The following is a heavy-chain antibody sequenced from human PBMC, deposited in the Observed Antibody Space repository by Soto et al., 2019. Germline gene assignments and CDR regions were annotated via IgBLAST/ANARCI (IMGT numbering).Heavy chain of an antibody. CDR1: GYTFTAYW. D-gene: IGHD6-25*01. CDR3: ARGGYSGNSKDPFYI. Sequence: GESLKISCKGSGYTFTAYWIGWVRQMPGKGLEWMGIIYPGDSDTRYSPSFQGQVTISADKSISTAYLQWSSLKASDTAMFYCARGGYSGNSKDPFYIWGPGTVVTVSS. J-gene: IGHJ3*02. CDR2: IYPGDSDT. V-gene: IGHV5-51*01.